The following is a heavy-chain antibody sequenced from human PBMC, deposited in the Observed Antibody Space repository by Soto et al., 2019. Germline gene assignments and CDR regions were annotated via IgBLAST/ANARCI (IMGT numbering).Heavy chain of an antibody. D-gene: IGHD6-19*01. Sequence: EVQLLDSGGGLVQPGGSLRLSCGASGFTFSSYAMSWVRQAPGKGLGGVATISGTGSNTYYEDSVKGRFTISRDNSKKMVYLQMNSLRAADTAVYFCAKGVIAVAGDHFDYWGQGTLVTVS. V-gene: IGHV3-23*01. CDR2: ISGTGSNT. CDR1: GFTFSSYA. CDR3: AKGVIAVAGDHFDY. J-gene: IGHJ4*02.